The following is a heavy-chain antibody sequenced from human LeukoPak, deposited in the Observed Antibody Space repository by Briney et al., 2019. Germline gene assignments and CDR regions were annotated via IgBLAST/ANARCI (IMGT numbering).Heavy chain of an antibody. CDR2: ISGSDDGT. Sequence: GGSLRLSCAASGFTFSRCGMTWVRQAPGKGLEWVSSISGSDDGTYYADSVKGRFTISRDNSKNTMYLQMNSLSAEDTAIYYCAKRGPIYSATPGNYFDHWGQGTLVTVSS. V-gene: IGHV3-23*01. CDR1: GFTFSRCG. CDR3: AKRGPIYSATPGNYFDH. J-gene: IGHJ4*02. D-gene: IGHD3-10*01.